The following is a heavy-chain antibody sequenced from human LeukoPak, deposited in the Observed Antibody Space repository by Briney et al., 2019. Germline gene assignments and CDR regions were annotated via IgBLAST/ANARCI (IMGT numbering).Heavy chain of an antibody. Sequence: SETLSLTCTVSGTSLSPFHWTWFRQPAGQRLEWIVLIYFTVTAALNPSPGSIVAMSVDLAKNQLFLKLASITAADTAMYYCARKDGDYWGQGTLVSVSS. J-gene: IGHJ4*02. V-gene: IGHV4-4*07. CDR1: GTSLSPFH. CDR3: ARKDGDY. CDR2: IYFTVTA.